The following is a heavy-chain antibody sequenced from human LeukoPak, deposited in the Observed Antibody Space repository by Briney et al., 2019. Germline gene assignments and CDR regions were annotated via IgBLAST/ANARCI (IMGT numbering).Heavy chain of an antibody. V-gene: IGHV3-30*02. Sequence: GGSLRLSCAASGFTFCSYGMHWVRQAPGKGLEWVAVIRYDGSNKYYADSVKGRFTISRDNSKNTLYLQMNSLKAEDTAVYYCATVVDTAMVYPDYWGQGTLVTVSS. CDR1: GFTFCSYG. D-gene: IGHD5-18*01. J-gene: IGHJ4*02. CDR2: IRYDGSNK. CDR3: ATVVDTAMVYPDY.